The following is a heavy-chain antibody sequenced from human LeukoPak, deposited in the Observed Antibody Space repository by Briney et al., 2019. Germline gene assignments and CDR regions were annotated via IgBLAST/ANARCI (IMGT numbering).Heavy chain of an antibody. V-gene: IGHV3-30*18. D-gene: IGHD6-13*01. CDR3: AKDGQLGGSSWFTLYFDY. J-gene: IGHJ4*02. CDR2: SSYDEGHT. CDR1: GFSFSTYG. Sequence: GGALRLSCAASGFSFSTYGIHWGRQAPGKGGEGVGVSSYDEGHTYYTDSVKGRFTISRDNSKNTLYLQMNSPRPEDTAVYYCAKDGQLGGSSWFTLYFDYWGQGTLVTVSS.